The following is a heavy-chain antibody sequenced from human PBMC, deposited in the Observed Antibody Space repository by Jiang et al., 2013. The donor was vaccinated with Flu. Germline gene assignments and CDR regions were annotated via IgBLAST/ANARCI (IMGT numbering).Heavy chain of an antibody. Sequence: LLKPSETLSLTCTVSGGSISSYYWSWIRQPPGKGLEWIGYIYYSGSTNYNPSLKSRVTISVDTSKNQFSLKLSSVTAADTAVYYCARDGLPGGMDVWGRGTTVTVSS. D-gene: IGHD7-27*01. CDR2: IYYSGST. CDR3: ARDGLPGGMDV. CDR1: GGSISSYY. J-gene: IGHJ6*04. V-gene: IGHV4-59*01.